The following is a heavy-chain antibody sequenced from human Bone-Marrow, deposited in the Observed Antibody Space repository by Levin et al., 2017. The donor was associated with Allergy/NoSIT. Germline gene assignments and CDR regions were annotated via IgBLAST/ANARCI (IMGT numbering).Heavy chain of an antibody. Sequence: SCAASGFTVSSNYMSWVRQAPGKGLEWVSVIYSGGDTKHTESVKGRFSICRDTSKNTLYLQMNSLRVEDTAVYYCAKCSGWYGKGYFDLWGRGTLVTVSS. CDR2: IYSGGDT. J-gene: IGHJ2*01. D-gene: IGHD6-19*01. V-gene: IGHV3-53*01. CDR3: AKCSGWYGKGYFDL. CDR1: GFTVSSNY.